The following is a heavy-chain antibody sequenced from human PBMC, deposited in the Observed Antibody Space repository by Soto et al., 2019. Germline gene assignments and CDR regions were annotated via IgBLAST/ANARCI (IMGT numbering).Heavy chain of an antibody. D-gene: IGHD3-10*01. CDR1: AFSLSTSGVG. CDR3: ARGFGSGSYSPLRYYYYMDV. J-gene: IGHJ6*03. V-gene: IGHV2-5*02. Sequence: SGPTLVNPTQTLTLTFTFSAFSLSTSGVGVGWIRQPPGKALEWLALIYWDDDKRYSPSLKSRLTITKDTSKNQVVLTMTNMDPVDTATYYCARGFGSGSYSPLRYYYYMDVWGKGTTVTVSS. CDR2: IYWDDDK.